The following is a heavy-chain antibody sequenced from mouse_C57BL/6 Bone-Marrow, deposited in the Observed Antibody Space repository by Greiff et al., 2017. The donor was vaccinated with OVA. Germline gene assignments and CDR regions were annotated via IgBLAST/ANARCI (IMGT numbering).Heavy chain of an antibody. D-gene: IGHD2-4*01. CDR1: GYTFTDHT. V-gene: IGHV1-78*01. Sequence: VKLVESDAELVKPGASVKISCKVSGYTFTDHTIHWMKQRPEQGLEWIGYIYPRDGSTKYNEKFKGKATLTADKSSSTAYMQLNSLTSEDSAVYFCARSIDYDYDGGENFDYWGQGTTLTVSS. J-gene: IGHJ2*01. CDR3: ARSIDYDYDGGENFDY. CDR2: IYPRDGST.